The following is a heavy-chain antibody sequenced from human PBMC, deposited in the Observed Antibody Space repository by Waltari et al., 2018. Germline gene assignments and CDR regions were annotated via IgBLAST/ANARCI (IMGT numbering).Heavy chain of an antibody. CDR3: SSRHSGSSDY. V-gene: IGHV3-72*01. Sequence: EVQLVESGGGLVQPGGSLRLSCAISGFPFSDHYIALVRQGPGKGVEWVGRSRNKGQGYNQEYAASVKGRIIISRDDSKNSLYLQMDSLKTEDTAMYYCSSRHSGSSDYWGQGTLVTVSS. CDR2: SRNKGQGYNQ. D-gene: IGHD1-26*01. CDR1: GFPFSDHY. J-gene: IGHJ4*02.